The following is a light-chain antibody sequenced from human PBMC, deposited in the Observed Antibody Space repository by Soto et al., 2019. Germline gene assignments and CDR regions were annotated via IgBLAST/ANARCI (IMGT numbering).Light chain of an antibody. CDR1: SGHSSYA. V-gene: IGLV4-69*01. CDR2: LNSDGSH. J-gene: IGLJ3*02. CDR3: QSWGSGIPWV. Sequence: QLVLTQSPSASASLGASVKLTCTLSSGHSSYAIAWHQQKPEKGPRYLMKLNSDGSHSKADGIPDRFSGSSSGAERYLTISSLQSEDEAACYCQSWGSGIPWVFGGGTNVTVL.